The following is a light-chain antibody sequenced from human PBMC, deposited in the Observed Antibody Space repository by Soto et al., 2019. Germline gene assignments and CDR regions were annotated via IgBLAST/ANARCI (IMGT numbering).Light chain of an antibody. V-gene: IGKV3-15*01. Sequence: EIVMTQSPATLSVSPGERVTLSCRASQSVRVNLAWYQQKPGQAPRLLIYGASTRATGIPARVSGSGSETEFTLSISGLQSEAFSFYFCQEYSDSLTFGGGTKVEIK. CDR1: QSVRVN. CDR2: GAS. CDR3: QEYSDSLT. J-gene: IGKJ4*01.